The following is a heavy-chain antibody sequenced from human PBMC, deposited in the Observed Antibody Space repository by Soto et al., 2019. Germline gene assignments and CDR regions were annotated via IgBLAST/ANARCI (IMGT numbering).Heavy chain of an antibody. CDR3: ARHDTGGYCSSTSCYRNYYYYYMDV. Sequence: SETLSLTCTVSGDSISSSSYYWGWIRQPPGKGLEWIGSIYYSGSTYYNPSLKSRVTISVDTSKNQFSLKPSSVTAADTAVYYCARHDTGGYCSSTSCYRNYYYYYMDVWGKGTTVTVSS. D-gene: IGHD2-2*01. CDR1: GDSISSSSYY. V-gene: IGHV4-39*01. J-gene: IGHJ6*03. CDR2: IYYSGST.